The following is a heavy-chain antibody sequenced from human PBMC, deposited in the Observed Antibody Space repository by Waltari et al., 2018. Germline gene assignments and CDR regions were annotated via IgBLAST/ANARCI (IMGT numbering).Heavy chain of an antibody. D-gene: IGHD3-3*01. CDR2: VYYNGYK. CDR1: GASLSTSTFY. V-gene: IGHV4-39*01. J-gene: IGHJ4*02. Sequence: QAQLQELGPGQVKPSETLSFRCAVPGASLSTSTFYWGWVRQPPGKGLEWVGSVYYNGYKFYNPSLKRRLTLSMDTSNNHFSLSLTSVTAADTAIYYCVRQRSADFWSGYFDLWGQGTLVTVSS. CDR3: VRQRSADFWSGYFDL.